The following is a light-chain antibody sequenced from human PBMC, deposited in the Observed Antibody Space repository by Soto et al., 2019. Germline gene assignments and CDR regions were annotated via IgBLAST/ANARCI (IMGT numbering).Light chain of an antibody. V-gene: IGKV1-5*01. CDR1: QSISSY. CDR2: DAS. Sequence: DIQMTQSPSSLSASVGDRGTLSRLASQSISSYLNWYQQKLGKAPKLLIYDASTLESGVPSRFSGSGSGTEFTLTISSLQPDDFATYYCQQYNSYLWTFGQGTKVDIK. J-gene: IGKJ1*01. CDR3: QQYNSYLWT.